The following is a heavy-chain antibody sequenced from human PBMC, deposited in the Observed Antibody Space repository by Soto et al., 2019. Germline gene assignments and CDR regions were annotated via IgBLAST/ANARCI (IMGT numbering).Heavy chain of an antibody. CDR2: IIPVLRIV. CDR3: VRAEGSSSSDY. Sequence: QFQLVQSGAEVKRPGSSVSVSCKASGGTFNNYNLNWVRQAPGQGLEWVGRIIPVLRIVNYAQKLQGRVTITADKSTSTAYLDLSALRSDDTAVYYCVRAEGSSSSDYWGQGTLVTVSS. D-gene: IGHD6-6*01. J-gene: IGHJ4*02. CDR1: GGTFNNYN. V-gene: IGHV1-69*02.